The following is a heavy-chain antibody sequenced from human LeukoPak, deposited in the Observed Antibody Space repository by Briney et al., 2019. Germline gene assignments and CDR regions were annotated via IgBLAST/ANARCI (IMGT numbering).Heavy chain of an antibody. CDR3: ARATYCGGDCYSENYYYYMDV. D-gene: IGHD2-21*01. CDR1: GFTFSDYY. CDR2: ISSSGSTI. V-gene: IGHV3-11*04. Sequence: GGSLRLSCAASGFTFSDYYMSWIRQAPGKGLEWVSYISSSGSTIYYADSVKGRFTISRDNAKNSLYLQMNSLRAEDTAVYYCARATYCGGDCYSENYYYYMDVWGKGTTVTVSS. J-gene: IGHJ6*03.